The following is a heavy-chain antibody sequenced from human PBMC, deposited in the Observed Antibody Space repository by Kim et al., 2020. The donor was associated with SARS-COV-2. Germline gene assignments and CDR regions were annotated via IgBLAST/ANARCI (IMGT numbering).Heavy chain of an antibody. V-gene: IGHV1-69*04. CDR1: GGTFSSYA. CDR3: ASRGGIVGATGGGEDV. J-gene: IGHJ6*02. Sequence: SVKVSCKASGGTFSSYAISWVRQAPGQGLEWMGRIIPILGIANYAQKFQGRVTITADKSTSTAYMELSSLRSEDTAVYYCASRGGIVGATGGGEDVWGQGTTVTVSS. CDR2: IIPILGIA. D-gene: IGHD1-26*01.